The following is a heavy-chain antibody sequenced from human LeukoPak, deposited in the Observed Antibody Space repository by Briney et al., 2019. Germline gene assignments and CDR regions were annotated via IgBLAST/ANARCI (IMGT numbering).Heavy chain of an antibody. CDR3: AKDRRGLYGDYSVY. D-gene: IGHD4-17*01. J-gene: IGHJ4*02. CDR1: GFTFSSYA. V-gene: IGHV3-23*01. CDR2: ISGSGGST. Sequence: GGSLRLSCAASGFTFSSYAMSWVRQAPGKGLEWVSAISGSGGSTYYADSVKGRFTISRDNSKNTLYPQMNSLRAEDTAVYYCAKDRRGLYGDYSVYWGQGTLVTVSS.